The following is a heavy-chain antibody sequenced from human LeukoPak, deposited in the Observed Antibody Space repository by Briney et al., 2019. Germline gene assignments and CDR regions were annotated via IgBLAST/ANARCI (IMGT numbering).Heavy chain of an antibody. CDR1: GYTFTSYG. D-gene: IGHD6-13*01. CDR3: AGGVRGTYSSSWYLASVDDYPWGYYYYMDV. V-gene: IGHV1-69*06. CDR2: IIPIFGTA. Sequence: GASVKVSCKASGYTFTSYGISWVRQAPGQGLEWMGGIIPIFGTANYAQKFQGRVTITADKSTSTAYMELSSLRSEDTAVYYCAGGVRGTYSSSWYLASVDDYPWGYYYYMDVWGKGTTVTVSS. J-gene: IGHJ6*03.